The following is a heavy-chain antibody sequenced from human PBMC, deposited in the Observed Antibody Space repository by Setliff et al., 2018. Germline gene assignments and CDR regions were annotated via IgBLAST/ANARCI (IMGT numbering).Heavy chain of an antibody. Sequence: SETLSLTCTVSGHAINSHYWSWIRQPPGKRLEYIGYIHYTGTTNYSPSLKGRVTITLDTSRNQFSLKLSSVTAADTAVYFCVRGFGCGEGICIYQFDQWGRGVLVTVSS. CDR2: IHYTGTT. D-gene: IGHD3-10*01. J-gene: IGHJ1*01. CDR1: GHAINSHY. V-gene: IGHV4-59*11. CDR3: VRGFGCGEGICIYQFDQ.